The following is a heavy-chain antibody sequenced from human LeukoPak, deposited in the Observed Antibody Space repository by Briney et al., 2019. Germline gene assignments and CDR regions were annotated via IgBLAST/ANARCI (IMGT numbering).Heavy chain of an antibody. CDR3: ANHYDFWSGYSDY. J-gene: IGHJ4*02. V-gene: IGHV3-7*01. CDR2: IKQDGSEK. CDR1: GFTLSKAW. Sequence: GGSLRLSCAASGFTLSKAWMSWVRQAPGKGLEWVANIKQDGSEKYYVDSVKGRFTISRDNAKNSLYLQTNSLRAEDTAVYYCANHYDFWSGYSDYWDQGTLVTVSS. D-gene: IGHD3-3*01.